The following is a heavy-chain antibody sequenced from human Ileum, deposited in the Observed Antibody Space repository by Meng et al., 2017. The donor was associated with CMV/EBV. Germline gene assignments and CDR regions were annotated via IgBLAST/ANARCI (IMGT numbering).Heavy chain of an antibody. CDR3: ARDKGPGYCSSTSCYYFDY. CDR2: INPSGGST. D-gene: IGHD2-2*03. CDR1: GYTFTSYD. J-gene: IGHJ4*02. V-gene: IGHV1-46*01. Sequence: ASVKVSCKASGYTFTSYDMHWLRQAPGQGLEWMGIINPSGGSTSCAQKFQGRLTMTRDTTTSMVYMELSSLTSEDTAMYYCARDKGPGYCSSTSCYYFDYWGQGTLVTVSS.